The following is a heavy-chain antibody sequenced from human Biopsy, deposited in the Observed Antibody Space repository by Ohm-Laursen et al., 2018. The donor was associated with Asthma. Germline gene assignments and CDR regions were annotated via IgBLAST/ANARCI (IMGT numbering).Heavy chain of an antibody. CDR1: GFTFSDYY. CDR2: INGKSNSI. D-gene: IGHD4-23*01. Sequence: GSLRLSCTASGFTFSDYYMSWIRQAPGKGLEWISYINGKSNSIEYADSVKGRFTISRDNAKNSLYLQMNSLRAEDTAVYYCARAYGGSFFSGAFDIWGQGTMVTVSS. V-gene: IGHV3-11*01. CDR3: ARAYGGSFFSGAFDI. J-gene: IGHJ3*02.